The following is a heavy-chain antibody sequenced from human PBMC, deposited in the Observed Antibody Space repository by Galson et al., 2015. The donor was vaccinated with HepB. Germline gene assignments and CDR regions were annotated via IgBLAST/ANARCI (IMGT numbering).Heavy chain of an antibody. CDR2: TYYRSKWYN. CDR3: ARETPYYDILTGYSQFDY. D-gene: IGHD3-9*01. V-gene: IGHV6-1*01. Sequence: CAISGDSVSSNSAAWNWIRQSPSRGLEWLGRTYYRSKWYNDYAVSVKSRITINPDTSKNQFSLQLNSVTPEDTAVYYCARETPYYDILTGYSQFDYWGQGTLVTVSS. J-gene: IGHJ4*02. CDR1: GDSVSSNSAA.